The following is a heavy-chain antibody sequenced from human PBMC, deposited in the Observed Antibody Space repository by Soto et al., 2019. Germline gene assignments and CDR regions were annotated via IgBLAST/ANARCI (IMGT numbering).Heavy chain of an antibody. CDR1: GFTFSSYG. CDR2: IWYDGSNK. Sequence: QVQLVESGGGVVQPGRSLRLSCAASGFTFSSYGMHWVRQAPGKGLEWVAVIWYDGSNKYYADSVKGRVTISRDKSKNTLYVQMNRRRAEDTAVYYCASEYCSGGSCDYYGMDVWGQGATGTVAS. J-gene: IGHJ6*02. D-gene: IGHD2-15*01. V-gene: IGHV3-33*01. CDR3: ASEYCSGGSCDYYGMDV.